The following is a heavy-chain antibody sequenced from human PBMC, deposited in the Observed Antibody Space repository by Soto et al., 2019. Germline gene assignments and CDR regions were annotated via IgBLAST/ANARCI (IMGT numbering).Heavy chain of an antibody. CDR2: ISGSGGST. J-gene: IGHJ4*02. D-gene: IGHD3-22*01. Sequence: GGSLRLSCAASGFTFSSYAMSWVRQAPGKGLEWVSAISGSGGSTYYADSVKGRFTISRDNSKNTLYLQMNSLRAEDTAVYYCAKASGSSGYYDPSAYWGQGTLVTVSS. CDR1: GFTFSSYA. V-gene: IGHV3-23*01. CDR3: AKASGSSGYYDPSAY.